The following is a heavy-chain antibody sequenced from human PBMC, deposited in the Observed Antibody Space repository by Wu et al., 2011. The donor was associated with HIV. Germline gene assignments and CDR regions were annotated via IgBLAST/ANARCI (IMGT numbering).Heavy chain of an antibody. J-gene: IGHJ3*02. CDR2: INPNSGGT. CDR1: GYTFTDYY. V-gene: IGHV1-2*02. Sequence: QVQLVQSGAEVKKPGASVKVSCKASGYTFTDYYIHWVRQAPGQGLEWMGWINPNSGGTNYAQKFQGRVTMTRDTSISTAYMELSSLRSDDTAVYYCARAVTGTRGAFDIWGQGTMVIVSS. D-gene: IGHD1-7*01. CDR3: ARAVTGTRGAFDI.